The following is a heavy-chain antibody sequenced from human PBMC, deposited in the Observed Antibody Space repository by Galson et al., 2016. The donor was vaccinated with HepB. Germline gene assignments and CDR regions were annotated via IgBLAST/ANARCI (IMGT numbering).Heavy chain of an antibody. D-gene: IGHD3-16*01. J-gene: IGHJ4*02. CDR2: ITRRGDAT. V-gene: IGHV3-23*01. Sequence: SLRLSCAGSGFSFSNHGMSWVRQPPGRGLEWVSGITRRGDATHYADTSKGRFTISRDNSKNTTYLLLSDLSAGDTADYYCGKHGGFDYWGQGARVTVS. CDR1: GFSFSNHG. CDR3: GKHGGFDY.